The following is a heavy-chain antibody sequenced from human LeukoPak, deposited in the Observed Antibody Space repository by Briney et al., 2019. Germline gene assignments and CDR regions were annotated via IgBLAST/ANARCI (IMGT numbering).Heavy chain of an antibody. CDR1: GFTFSSYS. Sequence: GGSLRLSCAASGFTFSSYSINWVRQAPGKGLEWVSYISSSSNTIYYADSVKGRFTISRDNAKNSLYLQMNSLRAEDTAVYYCARDGFIAAAGIRGAPSDYWGQGTLVTVSS. CDR2: ISSSSNTI. D-gene: IGHD6-13*01. V-gene: IGHV3-48*01. CDR3: ARDGFIAAAGIRGAPSDY. J-gene: IGHJ4*02.